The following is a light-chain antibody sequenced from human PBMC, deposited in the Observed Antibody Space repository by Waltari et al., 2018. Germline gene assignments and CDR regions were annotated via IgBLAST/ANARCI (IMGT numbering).Light chain of an antibody. Sequence: DIQLTQSPSLLSASLRDRVTITCRANQVICTHLAWYQQKPGKAPKLLIYAASTLQSAIPSRFSGSGSGTEFTLTIDSLQPEDFATYYCLHLSNFPLSFGGGTKVELK. CDR3: LHLSNFPLS. CDR2: AAS. V-gene: IGKV1-9*01. J-gene: IGKJ4*01. CDR1: QVICTH.